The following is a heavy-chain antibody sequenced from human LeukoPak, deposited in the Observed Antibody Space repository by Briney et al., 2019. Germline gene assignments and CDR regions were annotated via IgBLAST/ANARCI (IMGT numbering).Heavy chain of an antibody. Sequence: SETLSLTCSVYGGFFCGYYWICVREPPGKGLVGIAEINHSGSTNYNPSLKCRVNISVDTCKNQFSLKLSTVTVADTAVYYCARGRKLIAARPAGFDYWGQGTLVTVSS. CDR1: GGFFCGYY. CDR2: INHSGST. CDR3: ARGRKLIAARPAGFDY. V-gene: IGHV4-34*01. D-gene: IGHD6-6*01. J-gene: IGHJ4*02.